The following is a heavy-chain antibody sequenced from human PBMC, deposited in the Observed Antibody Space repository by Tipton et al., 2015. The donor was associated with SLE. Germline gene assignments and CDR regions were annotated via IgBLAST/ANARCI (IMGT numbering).Heavy chain of an antibody. V-gene: IGHV3-21*01. CDR1: GFTFSSYS. CDR2: ISSSGSDI. J-gene: IGHJ4*02. D-gene: IGHD6-13*01. CDR3: AKVSGLAAAFNFDY. Sequence: SLRLSCAASGFTFSSYSMHWVRQAPGKGLEWVSSISSSGSDIYYADSVKGRFTISRDNADNSLHPQMNSLRAEDTAVYYCAKVSGLAAAFNFDYWGQGTLVTVSS.